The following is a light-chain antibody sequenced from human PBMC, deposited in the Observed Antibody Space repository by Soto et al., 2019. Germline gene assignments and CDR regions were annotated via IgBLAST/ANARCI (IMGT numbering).Light chain of an antibody. CDR2: DDS. V-gene: IGLV3-21*02. CDR1: NIGSKG. CDR3: QVWDDSGDHVV. J-gene: IGLJ2*01. Sequence: SYELTQPLSVSVTPGQTARITCGGNNIGSKGVHWYQQKPGQAPVLVVYDDSDRPSGIPERFSGSNSGNTATLTINRVEAGDEADFFCQVWDDSGDHVVFGGGTKVTVL.